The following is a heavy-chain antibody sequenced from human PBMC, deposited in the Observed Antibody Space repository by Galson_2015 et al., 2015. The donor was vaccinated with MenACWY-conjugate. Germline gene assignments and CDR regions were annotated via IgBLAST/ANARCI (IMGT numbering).Heavy chain of an antibody. D-gene: IGHD6-19*01. CDR2: ITSSSSYT. V-gene: IGHV3-11*06. CDR1: GFILKEFY. Sequence: SLRLSCAASGFILKEFYMSWIRQAPGKGLEWVSYITSSSSYTKYADSVKGRFIISRDNAKNSLFLQMNSLRAEDTAVYFCARGRGYSGFDYFDYWGHGTLVTVSS. J-gene: IGHJ4*01. CDR3: ARGRGYSGFDYFDY.